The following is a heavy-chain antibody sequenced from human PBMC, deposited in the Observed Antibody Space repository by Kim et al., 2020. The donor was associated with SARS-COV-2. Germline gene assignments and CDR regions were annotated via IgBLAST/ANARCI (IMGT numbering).Heavy chain of an antibody. CDR1: GLSFSRYT. CDR3: ARDMTYSSSWYMGS. V-gene: IGHV3-21*04. Sequence: GGSLRLSCAASGLSFSRYTMNWLRQAPGKGLEWVSSISTSSTSVRYADSVKGRFSMSRDDAENSVFLQMDSLRVEDTAIYYRARDMTYSSSWYMGSWGQGTPVTVSS. CDR2: ISTSSTSV. D-gene: IGHD6-13*01. J-gene: IGHJ5*02.